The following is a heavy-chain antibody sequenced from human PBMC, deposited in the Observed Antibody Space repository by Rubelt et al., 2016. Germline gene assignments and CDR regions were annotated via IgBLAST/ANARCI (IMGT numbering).Heavy chain of an antibody. CDR1: GFTFTTYG. J-gene: IGHJ4*02. V-gene: IGHV3-15*05. CDR3: WGHGGN. CDR2: IKSKAEGETT. D-gene: IGHD4-23*01. Sequence: EVQLLESGGGLVQPGGSLRLSCAASGFTFTTYGMSWVRQAPGKGLEWVGRIKSKAEGETTDYAAAVKGRFNMSRDYSKSTVFLQRGGLEVADTGIYYCWGHGGNWGRGTLVTVSS.